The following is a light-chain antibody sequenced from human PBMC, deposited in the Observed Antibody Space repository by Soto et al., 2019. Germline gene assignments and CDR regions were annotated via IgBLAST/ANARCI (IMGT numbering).Light chain of an antibody. CDR2: GAS. CDR1: QSVSSH. V-gene: IGKV3-20*01. Sequence: ILFTQSPGILYLYTGERATLSCRASQSVSSHLAWYQQKTRQAPRLLIYGASNRASGIPARFSRSWSGTEFTLTISRLEPEDLAVDYCQQYDSWTFGQGTKVDI. CDR3: QQYDSWT. J-gene: IGKJ1*01.